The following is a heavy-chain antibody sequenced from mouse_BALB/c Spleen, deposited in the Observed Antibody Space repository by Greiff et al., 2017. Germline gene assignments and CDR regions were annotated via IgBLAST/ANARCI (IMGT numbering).Heavy chain of an antibody. Sequence: VQLKESGGGLVKPGGSLKLSCAASGFTFSDYYMYWVRQTPEKRLEWVATISDGGSYTYYPDSVKGRFTISRDNAKNNLYLQMSSLKSEDTAMYYCARALSYYHYAMDYWGQGTSVTVSS. CDR1: GFTFSDYY. J-gene: IGHJ4*01. CDR2: ISDGGSYT. V-gene: IGHV5-4*02. D-gene: IGHD2-10*01. CDR3: ARALSYYHYAMDY.